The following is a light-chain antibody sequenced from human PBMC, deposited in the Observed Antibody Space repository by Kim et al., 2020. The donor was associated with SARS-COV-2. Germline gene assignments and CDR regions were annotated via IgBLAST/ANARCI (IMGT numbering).Light chain of an antibody. J-gene: IGLJ2*01. CDR1: SSNIGSNT. CDR2: SND. V-gene: IGLV1-44*01. CDR3: AVWDDSLNGVV. Sequence: GQRVTISCSGSSSNIGSNTVNWYQLRPGTGPKLLIYSNDARPSGVPDRLSGSKSGTSASLAISGLQSDDEADYYCAVWDDSLNGVVFGGGTKLTVL.